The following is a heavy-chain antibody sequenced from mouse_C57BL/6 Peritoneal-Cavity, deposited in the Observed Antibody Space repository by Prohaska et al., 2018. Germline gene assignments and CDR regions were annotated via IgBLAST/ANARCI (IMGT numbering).Heavy chain of an antibody. Sequence: EVKLLQSGGGLVQPGGSLKLSCAASGIDFSRYWMSWVRRAPGKGLEWIGESNPDSSKITYATSLKDKFIISRDKAKNTLYLQMSKVRSEDTALDYCATYYSNYWCAYWGQGTLVTVSA. CDR1: GIDFSRYW. V-gene: IGHV4-1*01. CDR2: SNPDSSKI. CDR3: ATYYSNYWCAY. J-gene: IGHJ3*01. D-gene: IGHD2-5*01.